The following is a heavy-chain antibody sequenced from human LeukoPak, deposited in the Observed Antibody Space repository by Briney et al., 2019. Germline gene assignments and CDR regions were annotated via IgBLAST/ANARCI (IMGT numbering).Heavy chain of an antibody. V-gene: IGHV1-2*02. CDR2: INPNSGST. J-gene: IGHJ6*02. CDR1: GGTFSSYA. D-gene: IGHD3-10*01. Sequence: ASVKVSCKASGGTFSSYAISWVRQAPGQGLEWMGWINPNSGSTNYAQKFQGRVTMTRDTSISTAYMELSRLRSDDTAVYYCARSELLWFGESDYYYYYGMDVWGQGTTVTVSS. CDR3: ARSELLWFGESDYYYYYGMDV.